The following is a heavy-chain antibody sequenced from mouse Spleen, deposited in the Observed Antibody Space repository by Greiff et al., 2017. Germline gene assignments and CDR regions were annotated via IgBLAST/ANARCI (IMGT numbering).Heavy chain of an antibody. CDR1: GFTFTDYY. Sequence: EVKLVESGGGLVQPGGSLSLSCAASGFTFTDYYMSWVRQPPGKALEWLGFIRNKANGYTTEYSASVKGRFTISRDNSQSILYLQMNALRAEDSATYYCARYIENRGYFDVWGTGTTVTVSS. V-gene: IGHV7-3*01. D-gene: IGHD2-14*01. CDR2: IRNKANGYTT. CDR3: ARYIENRGYFDV. J-gene: IGHJ1*03.